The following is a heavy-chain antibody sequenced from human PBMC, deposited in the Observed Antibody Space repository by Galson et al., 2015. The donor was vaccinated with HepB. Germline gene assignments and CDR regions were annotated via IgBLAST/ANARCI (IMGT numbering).Heavy chain of an antibody. V-gene: IGHV3-30-3*01. CDR1: GFTFSSYA. CDR3: ARDWRSGSYYRSDAFDI. CDR2: ISYDGSNK. Sequence: SLRLSCAASGFTFSSYATHWVRQAPGKGLEWVAVISYDGSNKYYADSVKGRFTISRDNSKNTLYLQMNSLRAEDTAVYYCARDWRSGSYYRSDAFDIWGQGTMVTVSS. J-gene: IGHJ3*02. D-gene: IGHD1-26*01.